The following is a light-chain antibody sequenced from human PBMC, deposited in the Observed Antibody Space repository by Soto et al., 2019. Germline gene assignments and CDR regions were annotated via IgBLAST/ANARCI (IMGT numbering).Light chain of an antibody. CDR3: QQSYSPPLT. Sequence: DLQMTQSPSSLSASVGDKVTITCRASRDISDYLNWFQHKPGRAPKLLIYAASTLQVGVPTRFRGSGSASGTHYTLTITSLQPEDSATYYCQQSYSPPLTFGGGTKVEIK. V-gene: IGKV1-39*01. CDR1: RDISDY. CDR2: AAS. J-gene: IGKJ4*01.